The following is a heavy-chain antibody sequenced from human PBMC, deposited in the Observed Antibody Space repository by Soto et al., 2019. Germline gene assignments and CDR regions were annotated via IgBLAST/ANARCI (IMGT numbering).Heavy chain of an antibody. D-gene: IGHD3-10*01. CDR1: GGTFSSYA. CDR2: SIPRYGLA. Sequence: QVPLVQSGAEVKKPGSSVKVSCKASGGTFSSYAINWVRQAPGQGLEWMGGSIPRYGLAKYAQRFQGRVTTTADDTTTTGYMDMACLQFRDPAVYYCAIVTSLVRRVGDNWFDPWGHGTLVTVSS. CDR3: AIVTSLVRRVGDNWFDP. V-gene: IGHV1-69*01. J-gene: IGHJ5*02.